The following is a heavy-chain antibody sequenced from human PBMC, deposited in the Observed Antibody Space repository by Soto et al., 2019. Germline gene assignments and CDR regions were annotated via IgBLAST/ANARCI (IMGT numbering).Heavy chain of an antibody. V-gene: IGHV3-33*01. CDR3: ARDDKYSGNGMDV. Sequence: QVQLVESGGGVVQPGRSLRLSCAASGFTFSNYGMHWVRQAPGKGLEWVAVIWNDGSNRYHADSVKDRFTISRDNSQNTMYLQMNSPGAEDTAVDYGARDDKYSGNGMDVGGQGTTVTV. CDR2: IWNDGSNR. D-gene: IGHD3-10*01. CDR1: GFTFSNYG. J-gene: IGHJ6*02.